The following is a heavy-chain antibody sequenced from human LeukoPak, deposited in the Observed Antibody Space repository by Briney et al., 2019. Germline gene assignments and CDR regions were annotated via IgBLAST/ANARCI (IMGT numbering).Heavy chain of an antibody. V-gene: IGHV3-20*04. CDR3: ARGGYCTNGVCTYYYYYYMDV. Sequence: GGSLRLSCAASGFTFDDYGMSWVRQAPGKGLEWVSGINWNGGSTGYADSVKGRSTISRDNAKNSLYLQMNSLRAEDTALYYCARGGYCTNGVCTYYYYYYMDVWGKGTTVTVSS. CDR2: INWNGGST. J-gene: IGHJ6*03. CDR1: GFTFDDYG. D-gene: IGHD2-8*01.